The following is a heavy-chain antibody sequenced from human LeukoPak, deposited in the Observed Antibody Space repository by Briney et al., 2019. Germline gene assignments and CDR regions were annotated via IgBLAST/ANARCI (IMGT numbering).Heavy chain of an antibody. CDR1: GGSFSGYY. CDR3: ARGVRYYGSGSYSP. Sequence: PSETLSLTCAVYGGSFSGYYWSWIRQPPGKGLEWIGEINHSGSTSYNPSLKSRVTISVDTSKNQFSLKLSSVTAADTAVYYCARGVRYYGSGSYSPWGQGTLVTVSS. V-gene: IGHV4-34*01. D-gene: IGHD3-10*01. J-gene: IGHJ5*02. CDR2: INHSGST.